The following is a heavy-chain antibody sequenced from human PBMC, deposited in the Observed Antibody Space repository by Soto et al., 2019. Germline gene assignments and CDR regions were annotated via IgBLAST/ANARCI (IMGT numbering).Heavy chain of an antibody. J-gene: IGHJ2*01. Sequence: PSETLSLTCPVSGGSISGGVHSWSWIRQPPGKGLEWIGHIFDSGSTYYNPSLKSRLTISVDTSKNQFSLRLSSVTAADTAVYYCAREIMPLTNDWYFDLWGRGTLVTVSS. CDR3: AREIMPLTNDWYFDL. D-gene: IGHD2-8*01. CDR1: GGSISGGVHS. V-gene: IGHV4-30-4*01. CDR2: IFDSGST.